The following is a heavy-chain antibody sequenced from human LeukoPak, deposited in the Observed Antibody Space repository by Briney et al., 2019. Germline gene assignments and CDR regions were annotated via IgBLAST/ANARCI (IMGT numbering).Heavy chain of an antibody. V-gene: IGHV1-69*06. CDR3: ARDLAAAGTWWFDP. J-gene: IGHJ5*02. D-gene: IGHD6-13*01. CDR1: GGTFSSYA. CDR2: IIPIFGTA. Sequence: GASVKVSCKASGGTFSSYAISWVRQAPGQGLEWMGGIIPIFGTANYAQKFQGRATITADKSTSTAYMELSSLRSEDTAVYYCARDLAAAGTWWFDPWSQGTLVTVSS.